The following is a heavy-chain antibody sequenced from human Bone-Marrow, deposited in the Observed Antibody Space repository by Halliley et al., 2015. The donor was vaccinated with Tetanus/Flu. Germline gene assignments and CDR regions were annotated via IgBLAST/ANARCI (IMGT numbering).Heavy chain of an antibody. J-gene: IGHJ5*02. CDR2: LYYTGST. V-gene: IGHV4-59*01. D-gene: IGHD7-27*01. Sequence: TLSLTCTVSGGSISGNYWNWIRQPPGKGLEWIGYLYYTGSTNYTHSLESRVTISADPSKNQFSLKMRSVTAADTAIYFCARGLGRRWFDPWDQGAPVSVSS. CDR1: GGSISGNY. CDR3: ARGLGRRWFDP.